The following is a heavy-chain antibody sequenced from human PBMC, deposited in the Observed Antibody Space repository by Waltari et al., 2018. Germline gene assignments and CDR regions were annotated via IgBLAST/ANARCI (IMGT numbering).Heavy chain of an antibody. CDR3: ARDCSSTSCHTIDAFDI. D-gene: IGHD2-2*01. Sequence: QVQLVQSGAEVKKPGSWVKVSCKASGGTFSSYAISWVRQAPGQGLEWMGGIIPIFGTANYAQKFQGRVTITADESTSTAYMELSSLRSEDTAVYYCARDCSSTSCHTIDAFDIWGQGTMVTVSS. CDR1: GGTFSSYA. CDR2: IIPIFGTA. V-gene: IGHV1-69*01. J-gene: IGHJ3*02.